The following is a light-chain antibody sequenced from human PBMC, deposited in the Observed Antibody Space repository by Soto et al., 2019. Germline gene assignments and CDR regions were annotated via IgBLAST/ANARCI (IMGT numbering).Light chain of an antibody. J-gene: IGKJ4*01. CDR1: QSVSSSY. CDR2: GAS. V-gene: IGKV3-20*01. Sequence: EIVLTQSPGTLSLSPGERATLSCRASQSVSSSYLAWYQQKPGQAPRLLIYGASSRATGIPDRFSGSGSGTDFTLTISRLEPEDFAVYYCQQYGSSPLVTFGGGNKVEIK. CDR3: QQYGSSPLVT.